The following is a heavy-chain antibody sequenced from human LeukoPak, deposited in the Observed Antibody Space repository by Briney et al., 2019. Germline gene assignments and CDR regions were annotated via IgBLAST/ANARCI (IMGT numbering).Heavy chain of an antibody. V-gene: IGHV3-23*01. J-gene: IGHJ4*02. CDR2: ISGSGGST. CDR1: GFTFSSYA. CDR3: AIPRGSTQGRY. D-gene: IGHD3-10*01. Sequence: QAGGSLRLSCAASGFTFSSYAMSWVRQAPGKGLEWVSAISGSGGSTYYADSVKGRFTISRGNSKNTLYLQMNSLRAEDTAVYYCAIPRGSTQGRYWGQGTLVTVSS.